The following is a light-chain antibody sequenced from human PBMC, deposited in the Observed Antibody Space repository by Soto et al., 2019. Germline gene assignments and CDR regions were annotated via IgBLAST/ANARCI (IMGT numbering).Light chain of an antibody. V-gene: IGLV1-47*01. Sequence: QSVLTQPPSASGTPGQRVTISCSGSSSNIGSNYVYWYQQLPGTAPKLLSYRNNQRPSGVPDRFSGSKSGTSASLAISGLRSEDEADYYCAAWDDSLSGYVVGTGTKLTVL. CDR1: SSNIGSNY. J-gene: IGLJ1*01. CDR2: RNN. CDR3: AAWDDSLSGYV.